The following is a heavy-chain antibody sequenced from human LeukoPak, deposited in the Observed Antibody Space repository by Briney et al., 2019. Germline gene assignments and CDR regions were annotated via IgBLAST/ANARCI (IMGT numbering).Heavy chain of an antibody. Sequence: SETLSLTCAVYGGSFSGYYWSWIRQPPGKGLEWIGYVSYSGSTNYNPSLKSRVTMSVDTSKNQFSLKLSSVIAADTAVYYCARGPSGSTDYWSQGTLVTVSS. CDR3: ARGPSGSTDY. J-gene: IGHJ4*02. CDR1: GGSFSGYY. D-gene: IGHD1-26*01. V-gene: IGHV4-59*01. CDR2: VSYSGST.